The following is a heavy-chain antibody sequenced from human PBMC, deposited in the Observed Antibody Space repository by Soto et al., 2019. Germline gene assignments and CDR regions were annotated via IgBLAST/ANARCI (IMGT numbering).Heavy chain of an antibody. J-gene: IGHJ4*02. CDR2: ISGSGSTA. Sequence: EVQLLESGGNLVQRGASLRLSCAASGFTFSSYAMSWVRQAPGKGLEWVSAISGSGSTAYYADSVKGRFTMSRDNSKNTLFLQMNSLRADDTALYYCARRTRYFNFWSGLTVLEYWGQGALVTVSS. CDR3: ARRTRYFNFWSGLTVLEY. CDR1: GFTFSSYA. V-gene: IGHV3-23*01. D-gene: IGHD3-3*01.